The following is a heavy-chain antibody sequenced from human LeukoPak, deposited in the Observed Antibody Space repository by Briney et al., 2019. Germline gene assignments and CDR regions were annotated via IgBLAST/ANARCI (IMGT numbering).Heavy chain of an antibody. CDR2: ISGRSSHV. CDR1: GFSFSDYD. D-gene: IGHD3-16*01. V-gene: IGHV3-21*01. J-gene: IGHJ1*01. CDR3: GRAFPPLRTSSAGDL. Sequence: GGSLRLSCSASGFSFSDYDMKWVRQAPGKGLEWVSSISGRSSHVYYGESVKGRFTISRDNAKNSLYLQLDSLGVEDTAVYYCGRAFPPLRTSSAGDLWGQGTLVTVSS.